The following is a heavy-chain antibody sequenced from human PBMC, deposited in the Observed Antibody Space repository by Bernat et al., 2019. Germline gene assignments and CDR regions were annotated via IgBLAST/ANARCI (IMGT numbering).Heavy chain of an antibody. V-gene: IGHV3-48*03. CDR3: VRDSNADSYGDY. J-gene: IGHJ4*02. Sequence: VQLVESGGGLVQPGGSLRLSCAASGFTFSSYEMNWVRQAPGKGLEWVSYISSSGSTIYYADSVKGRFTFSRDNVKNSLYLQMNSLRAEDTAVYYCVRDSNADSYGDYWGQGTLVTVSS. D-gene: IGHD2-21*02. CDR1: GFTFSSYE. CDR2: ISSSGSTI.